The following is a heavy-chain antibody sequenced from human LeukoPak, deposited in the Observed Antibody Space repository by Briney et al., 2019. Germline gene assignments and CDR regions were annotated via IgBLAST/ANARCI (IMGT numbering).Heavy chain of an antibody. J-gene: IGHJ4*02. D-gene: IGHD1-26*01. CDR3: GRDHRYFGSPIDY. CDR2: ISGFNGNT. Sequence: ASVKVSCKTSGYTFGNYGVSWVRQAPGQGLEWMGWISGFNGNTNYAQKFLGRVTVTTDTSTSAAYMELRSLTSEDTAVYYCGRDHRYFGSPIDYWGQGTLVIVSS. V-gene: IGHV1-18*01. CDR1: GYTFGNYG.